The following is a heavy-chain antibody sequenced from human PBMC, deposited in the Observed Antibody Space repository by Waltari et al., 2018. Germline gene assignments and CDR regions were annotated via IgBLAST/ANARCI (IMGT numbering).Heavy chain of an antibody. Sequence: QVRLVRSGAEVKEPGASVKVAWRASGDSFTSRDINWVRQAPGQGLEGMGWKNPNTVNRDYAQKFQGRFTITTDTSISTAYMELTSLTAGDTAIYFCARGGSYSNWFDSWGQGTLVTVSS. D-gene: IGHD1-26*01. J-gene: IGHJ5*01. CDR2: KNPNTVNR. CDR1: GDSFTSRD. V-gene: IGHV1-8*01. CDR3: ARGGSYSNWFDS.